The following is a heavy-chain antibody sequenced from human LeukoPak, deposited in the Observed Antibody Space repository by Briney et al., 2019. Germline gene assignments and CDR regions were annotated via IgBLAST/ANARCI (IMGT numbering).Heavy chain of an antibody. CDR3: ARSERIIMILGGAFDI. J-gene: IGHJ3*02. V-gene: IGHV4-59*08. Sequence: PSETLSLTCTVSGDSISSYYWGWIRQPPGKALEWIGYIYYSGSTNYSPSLKSRVTISVDTSKKQFSLKLSSVTAADTAVYCARSERIIMILGGAFDIWGQGTVVTVSS. CDR2: IYYSGST. CDR1: GDSISSYY. D-gene: IGHD3-22*01.